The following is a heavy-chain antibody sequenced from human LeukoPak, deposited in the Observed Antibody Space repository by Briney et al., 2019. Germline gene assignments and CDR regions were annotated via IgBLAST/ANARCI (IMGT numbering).Heavy chain of an antibody. D-gene: IGHD5-12*01. CDR2: ISSSGSTI. Sequence: GGSLRLSCAASGFTFSDYYMSWIRQAPGKGLEWVSYISSSGSTIYYADSVKGRFTISRDNAKNSLYLQMNSLRAEDTAVYYCARDRDVDIVATSVDYWGQGTLVTVSS. CDR1: GFTFSDYY. CDR3: ARDRDVDIVATSVDY. V-gene: IGHV3-11*04. J-gene: IGHJ4*02.